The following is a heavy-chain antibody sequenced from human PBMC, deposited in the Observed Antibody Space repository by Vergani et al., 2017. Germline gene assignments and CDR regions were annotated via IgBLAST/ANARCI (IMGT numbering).Heavy chain of an antibody. Sequence: EVQLVESGGGLVQPGGSLRLSCAASGFTFSSYEMNWVRQAPGKGLEWVSVIYSGGSTYYADSVKGRFTISRHNSKNTLYLQMNSLRAEDTAVYYCARSTYYYYDSSGSSTDDQLRLMHFDLWGRGTLVTVSS. CDR2: IYSGGST. CDR3: ARSTYYYYDSSGSSTDDQLRLMHFDL. V-gene: IGHV3-53*04. D-gene: IGHD3-22*01. J-gene: IGHJ2*01. CDR1: GFTFSSYE.